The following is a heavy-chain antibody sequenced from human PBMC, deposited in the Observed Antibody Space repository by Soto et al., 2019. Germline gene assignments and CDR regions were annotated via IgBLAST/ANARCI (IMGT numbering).Heavy chain of an antibody. CDR2: IYSGGRT. CDR3: ARDLGDYDAFEI. CDR1: GFTVSSNY. V-gene: IGHV3-53*01. D-gene: IGHD4-17*01. Sequence: EVQLVESGGGLIQPGGSLRLSCAASGFTVSSNYMSWVRQAPGKGLEWVSVIYSGGRTNYADSVKGRFTISRDNSKNTWYLPMNSLRAGATAVYDCARDLGDYDAFEIWGQGTVVTVSS. J-gene: IGHJ3*02.